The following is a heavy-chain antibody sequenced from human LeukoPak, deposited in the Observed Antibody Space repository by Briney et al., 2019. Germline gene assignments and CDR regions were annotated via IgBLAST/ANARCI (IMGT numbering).Heavy chain of an antibody. J-gene: IGHJ4*02. Sequence: GSLRLSCAASGLTFSSYGMHWVRQAPGKGLEWVAFIRYDGSNKYYADSVKGRFTISRDNSKNTLYLQMNSLRAEDTAVYYCAKEVYCSSTSCYNPSYWGQGTLVTVSS. D-gene: IGHD2-2*02. V-gene: IGHV3-30*02. CDR3: AKEVYCSSTSCYNPSY. CDR2: IRYDGSNK. CDR1: GLTFSSYG.